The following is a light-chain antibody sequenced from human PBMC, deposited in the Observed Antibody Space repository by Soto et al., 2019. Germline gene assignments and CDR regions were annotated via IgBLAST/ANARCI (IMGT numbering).Light chain of an antibody. CDR3: QQSNKWPYT. CDR2: GAS. V-gene: IGKV3-15*01. CDR1: QSVSSN. J-gene: IGKJ2*01. Sequence: IVMTQSPATLSVSPGERATLSCRASQSVSSNLAWYQHKPGQAPRLLFYGASTRAAGIPARFSGGGSGTDFTLPISGLQSEDFAGYYCQQSNKWPYTFGQGTKLEIK.